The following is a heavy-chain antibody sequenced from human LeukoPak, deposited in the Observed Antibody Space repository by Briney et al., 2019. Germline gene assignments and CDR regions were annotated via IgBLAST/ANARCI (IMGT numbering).Heavy chain of an antibody. J-gene: IGHJ4*02. CDR2: IYYSGST. V-gene: IGHV4-59*08. CDR3: VRRDNTGWNYFDC. D-gene: IGHD6-19*01. CDR1: GGSLNSHY. Sequence: PSDTLSLTCTVSGGSLNSHYWSWIRQSPGKGLEWIGDIYYSGSTKYNPSLKSRVTISVDTSKNDLSLRLTSVLAADTAIYYCVRRDNTGWNYFDCWGQGILVTVSS.